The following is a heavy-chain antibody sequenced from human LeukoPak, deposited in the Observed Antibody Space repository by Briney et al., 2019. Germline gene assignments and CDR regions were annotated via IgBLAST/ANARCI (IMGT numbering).Heavy chain of an antibody. CDR2: INPNSGGT. J-gene: IGHJ4*02. Sequence: VASVKVSCKASGYTFTGYYMHWVQQAPGQGLEWMGWINPNSGGTNYAQKFQGRVTMTRDTSISTAYMELSRLRSDDTAVYYCARDLSMAVAGTYYFDYWGQGTLVTVSS. CDR1: GYTFTGYY. CDR3: ARDLSMAVAGTYYFDY. D-gene: IGHD6-19*01. V-gene: IGHV1-2*03.